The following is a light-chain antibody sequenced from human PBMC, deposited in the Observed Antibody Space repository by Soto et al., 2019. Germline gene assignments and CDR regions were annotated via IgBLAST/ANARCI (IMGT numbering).Light chain of an antibody. CDR3: QQYSYSPQT. CDR1: QNISTTF. Sequence: EIVLTQSPDTLSLSPGERATLYCRASQNISTTFVAWYQQKPGQAPRLLIYDTSRRATGIPDRFRGSGSGTDFTLTINSMEHEDFAMFYCQQYSYSPQTFGQGTKVDIK. CDR2: DTS. V-gene: IGKV3-20*01. J-gene: IGKJ1*01.